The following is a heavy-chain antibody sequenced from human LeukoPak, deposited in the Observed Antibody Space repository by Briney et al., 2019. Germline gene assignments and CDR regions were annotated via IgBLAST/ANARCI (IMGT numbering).Heavy chain of an antibody. J-gene: IGHJ4*02. V-gene: IGHV3-30*03. CDR1: GFTFSSYA. CDR2: VSFDGSNN. Sequence: GGSLRLSCAASGFTFSSYAMHWVRQAPGKGLEWVAVVSFDGSNNYSADSVKGRFTISRDNAKNSLYLQMNSLRAEDTALYYCAREEFDYWGQGTLVTVSS. CDR3: AREEFDY.